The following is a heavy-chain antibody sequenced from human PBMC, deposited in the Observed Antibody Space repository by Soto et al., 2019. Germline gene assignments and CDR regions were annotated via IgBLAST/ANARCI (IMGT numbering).Heavy chain of an antibody. J-gene: IGHJ6*03. CDR2: IYYSGST. V-gene: IGHV4-31*03. CDR1: GGSISSGGYY. CDR3: ARVGPRCSGGSCYSYYYYYMDV. Sequence: SDTLSLTCTVSGGSISSGGYYWSWIRQHPGKGLEWIGYIYYSGSTYYNPSLKSRVTISVDTSKNQFSLKLSSVTAADTAVYYCARVGPRCSGGSCYSYYYYYMDVWGKGTTVTVSS. D-gene: IGHD2-15*01.